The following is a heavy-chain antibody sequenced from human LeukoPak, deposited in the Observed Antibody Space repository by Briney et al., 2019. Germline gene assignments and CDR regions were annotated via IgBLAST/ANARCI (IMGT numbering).Heavy chain of an antibody. CDR3: AKGKNLELLPSYYYYGMDV. CDR2: ISGSGGST. CDR1: GFTFSSYA. Sequence: GGSLRLSCAASGFTFSSYAMSWVRQAPGKGLEWVSAISGSGGSTSYADSVKGRFTISRDNSKNTLYLQMNSLRAEDTAVYYCAKGKNLELLPSYYYYGMDVWGQGTTVTVSS. D-gene: IGHD2-15*01. V-gene: IGHV3-23*01. J-gene: IGHJ6*02.